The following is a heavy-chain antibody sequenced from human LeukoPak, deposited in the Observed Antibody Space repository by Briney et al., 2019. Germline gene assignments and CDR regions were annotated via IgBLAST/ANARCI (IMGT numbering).Heavy chain of an antibody. CDR2: INPNSGGT. CDR1: GGTFSSYA. J-gene: IGHJ4*02. CDR3: ARGSYSSSSFLDY. V-gene: IGHV1-2*02. Sequence: ASVKVSCKASGGTFSSYAISWVRQAPGQGLEWMGWINPNSGGTNYAQKFQGRVTMTRDTSISTAYMELSRLRSDDTAVYYCARGSYSSSSFLDYWGRGTLVTVSS. D-gene: IGHD6-6*01.